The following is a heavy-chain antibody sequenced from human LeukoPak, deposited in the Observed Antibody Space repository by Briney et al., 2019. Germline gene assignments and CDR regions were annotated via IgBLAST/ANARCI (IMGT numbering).Heavy chain of an antibody. CDR1: GFTFSSYE. CDR2: ISSSGSTI. V-gene: IGHV3-48*03. J-gene: IGHJ5*02. CDR3: ARDSLPYDYVWGSYRFFDP. D-gene: IGHD3-16*02. Sequence: GGSLRLSCAASGFTFSSYEMNWVRQAPGKGLEWVSYISSSGSTIYYADSVKGRFTISRDNANNSLYLQMNSLRAEDTAVYYCARDSLPYDYVWGSYRFFDPWGQGTLVTVSS.